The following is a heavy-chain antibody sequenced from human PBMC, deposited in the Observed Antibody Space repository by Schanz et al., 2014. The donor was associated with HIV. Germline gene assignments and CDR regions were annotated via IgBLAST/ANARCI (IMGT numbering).Heavy chain of an antibody. CDR2: INYSGST. V-gene: IGHV4-34*01. CDR1: GGSFSGHY. D-gene: IGHD3-16*01. CDR3: ARGKRPGAPYHYYYYGMDV. J-gene: IGHJ6*02. Sequence: QVQLRQWGAGLLKPSETLSLTCAVYGGSFSGHYWSWIRQPPGKGLEWVGEINYSGSTDYNPSLKSRVTISVDTSKTRFSLKLSSVTAADTAVYYCARGKRPGAPYHYYYYGMDVWGQGTTVTVSS.